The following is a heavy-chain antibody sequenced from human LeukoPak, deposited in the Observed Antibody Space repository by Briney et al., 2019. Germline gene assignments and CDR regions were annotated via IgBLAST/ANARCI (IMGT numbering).Heavy chain of an antibody. D-gene: IGHD3-10*01. V-gene: IGHV3-30-3*01. CDR2: ISYDGSNK. CDR1: GFTFSSYA. Sequence: GGSLRLSCAASGFTFSSYAMHWVRQAPGKGLEWVAVISYDGSNKYYADSVKGRFTISRDNSKNTLYLQMNSLRAEDTAVYYCARDRLRYGGSDAFDIWGQGTMVTVSS. J-gene: IGHJ3*02. CDR3: ARDRLRYGGSDAFDI.